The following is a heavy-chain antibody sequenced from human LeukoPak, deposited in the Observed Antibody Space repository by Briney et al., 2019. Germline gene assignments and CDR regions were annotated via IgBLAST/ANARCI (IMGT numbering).Heavy chain of an antibody. CDR3: ARASLESYCDILTGYPPPYYFDY. CDR2: INPNSGGT. CDR1: GYTFTGYY. V-gene: IGHV1-2*02. J-gene: IGHJ4*02. Sequence: GASVKVSCKASGYTFTGYYMHWVRQAPGQGLEWMGWINPNSGGTNYAQKFQGRVTMTRDTSISTAYMELSRLRSDDTAVYYCARASLESYCDILTGYPPPYYFDYWGQGTLVTVSS. D-gene: IGHD3-9*01.